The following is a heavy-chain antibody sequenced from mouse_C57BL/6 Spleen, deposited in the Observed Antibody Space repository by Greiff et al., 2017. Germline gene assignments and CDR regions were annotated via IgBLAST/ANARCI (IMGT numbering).Heavy chain of an antibody. D-gene: IGHD4-1*01. CDR1: GYTFTSYW. CDR2: IDPSDSYT. CDR3: ARKGTGTFDY. J-gene: IGHJ2*01. Sequence: VQLQQPGAELVRPGTSVKLSCKASGYTFTSYWMHWVKQRPGQGLEWIGVIDPSDSYTNYNQKFKGKATLTVDTSSSTAYMQLSSLTSEDSAVYYCARKGTGTFDYWGQGTTLTFSS. V-gene: IGHV1-59*01.